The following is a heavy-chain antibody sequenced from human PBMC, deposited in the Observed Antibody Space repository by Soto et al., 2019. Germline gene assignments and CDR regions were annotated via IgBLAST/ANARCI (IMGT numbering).Heavy chain of an antibody. Sequence: QAQLVQSGAEVKEPGASVKVSCKASGYSFTTSGITWVRQAPGQGLEWMGGISTYNGNTNYAQKLQDRVTLTTDTSTSTAYMELRSLRSDDTAVYYCARRLYGDYDYWGQETLVTVSS. CDR1: GYSFTTSG. V-gene: IGHV1-18*01. J-gene: IGHJ4*02. D-gene: IGHD4-17*01. CDR3: ARRLYGDYDY. CDR2: ISTYNGNT.